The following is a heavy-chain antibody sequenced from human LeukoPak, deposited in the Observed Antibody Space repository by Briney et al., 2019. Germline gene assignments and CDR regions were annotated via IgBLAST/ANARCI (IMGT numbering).Heavy chain of an antibody. D-gene: IGHD5-24*01. J-gene: IGHJ4*02. V-gene: IGHV4-39*01. CDR3: ARGWLQSGFDY. Sequence: SETLSLTCTVSGVSISSSNSYWGWIRQPPGKGLEWIGSIYYTGNTYYNASLKSRATISIDTSKNQTSLRLTSVTPGDTAVYYCARGWLQSGFDYWGQGTLVSVSS. CDR1: GVSISSSNSY. CDR2: IYYTGNT.